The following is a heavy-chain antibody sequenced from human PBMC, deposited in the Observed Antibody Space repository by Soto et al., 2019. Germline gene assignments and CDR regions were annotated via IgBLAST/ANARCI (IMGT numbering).Heavy chain of an antibody. D-gene: IGHD3-3*01. V-gene: IGHV4-38-2*01. J-gene: IGHJ4*02. CDR3: ARVSYDLWTGPGMIEY. Sequence: ASETLSLTCAVSGYSISSGYYWGWIRQPPGKGLEWIATIYHSGATYYNPSLESRFTISVDTSKNQFSLKLTSVIAADTAVYFCARVSYDLWTGPGMIEYWGQGTLVTVSS. CDR2: IYHSGAT. CDR1: GYSISSGYY.